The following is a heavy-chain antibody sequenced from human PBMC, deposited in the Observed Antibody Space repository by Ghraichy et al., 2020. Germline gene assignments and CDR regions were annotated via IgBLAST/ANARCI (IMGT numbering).Heavy chain of an antibody. D-gene: IGHD2-21*01. CDR3: ARDRRYCGNNCYLYYYYGMDL. Sequence: GGSLRLSCAASGVSVSSNQMSWVRQAPGKGLEWVAILYSDGSAFYADTVRGRVTISRDDSRNTLYLQMNSLRAEDTAVYYCARDRRYCGNNCYLYYYYGMDLWGRGTTVTVSS. CDR2: LYSDGSA. J-gene: IGHJ6*02. CDR1: GVSVSSNQ. V-gene: IGHV3-53*01.